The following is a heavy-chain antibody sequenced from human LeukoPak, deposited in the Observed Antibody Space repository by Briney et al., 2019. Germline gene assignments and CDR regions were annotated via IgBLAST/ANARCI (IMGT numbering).Heavy chain of an antibody. J-gene: IGHJ4*02. CDR1: GYSISSGYY. CDR2: IYHSGST. V-gene: IGHV4-38-2*02. CDR3: ARTYYYYDSSGYVY. D-gene: IGHD3-22*01. Sequence: SETLSLTCTVSGYSISSGYYWGWIRQPPGKGLEWIGYIYHSGSTNYNPSLKSRVTISVDTSKNQFSLKLSSVTAADTAVYYCARTYYYYDSSGYVYWGQGTLVTVSS.